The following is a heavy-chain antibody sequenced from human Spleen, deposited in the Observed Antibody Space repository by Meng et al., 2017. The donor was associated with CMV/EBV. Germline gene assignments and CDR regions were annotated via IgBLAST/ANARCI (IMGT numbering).Heavy chain of an antibody. CDR2: ISASGHSI. CDR1: FTFGNHY. CDR3: VRGSTSYFDSSGSFDN. D-gene: IGHD3-22*01. Sequence: FTFGNHYMTWVRQAPGMGLEWVSYISASGHSIYYADSVKGRFTISRDNTKNSVYLQMNSLRAEDTALYFCVRGSTSYFDSSGSFDNWGQGTLVTVSS. V-gene: IGHV3-11*01. J-gene: IGHJ4*02.